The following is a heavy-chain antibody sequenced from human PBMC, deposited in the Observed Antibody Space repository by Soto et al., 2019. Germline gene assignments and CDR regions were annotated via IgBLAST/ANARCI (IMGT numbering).Heavy chain of an antibody. Sequence: QVQLVESGGGVVQPGRSLRLSCAASGFTFSSYAIHWVRQAPGQGLEWVALISYDGSNKYYADSVKGRFTISRDNSKNTLYLQMNSLRAEDTAVYYCARHKRDLRFLEWSYYFDYWGQGTLVTVSS. CDR2: ISYDGSNK. CDR3: ARHKRDLRFLEWSYYFDY. J-gene: IGHJ4*02. V-gene: IGHV3-30-3*01. CDR1: GFTFSSYA. D-gene: IGHD3-3*01.